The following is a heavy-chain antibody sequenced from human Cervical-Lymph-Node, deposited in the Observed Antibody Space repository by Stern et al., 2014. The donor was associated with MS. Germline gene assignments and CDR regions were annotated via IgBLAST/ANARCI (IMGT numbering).Heavy chain of an antibody. Sequence: QLQLQESGPGLVKPSETLSLTCTVSGGSISSYYWSWIRQPPRKGLEWIGYIYYSGSTNYNPSLKSRVTISVDTSKNQFSLKLSSVTAADTAVYYCARRIAVAGTRYYGMDVWGQGTTVTVSS. J-gene: IGHJ6*02. CDR1: GGSISSYY. D-gene: IGHD6-19*01. V-gene: IGHV4-59*01. CDR2: IYYSGST. CDR3: ARRIAVAGTRYYGMDV.